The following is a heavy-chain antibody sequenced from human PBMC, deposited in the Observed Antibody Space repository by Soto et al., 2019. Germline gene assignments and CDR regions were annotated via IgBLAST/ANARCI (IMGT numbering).Heavy chain of an antibody. J-gene: IGHJ6*02. CDR1: GGSISSYY. D-gene: IGHD6-13*01. CDR2: IYYSGST. Sequence: QVQLQESGPGLVKPSETLSLTCTVPGGSISSYYWSWIRQPPGKGLEWIGYIYYSGSTNYNPSLKSRVTISVDTSKNQFSLKLSSVTAADTAVYYCAGTIAAAGSRTLTDYYYYGMDVWGQGTTVTVSS. CDR3: AGTIAAAGSRTLTDYYYYGMDV. V-gene: IGHV4-59*01.